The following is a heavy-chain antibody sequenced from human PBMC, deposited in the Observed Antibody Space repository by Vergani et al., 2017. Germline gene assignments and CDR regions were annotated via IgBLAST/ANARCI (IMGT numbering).Heavy chain of an antibody. V-gene: IGHV3-33*01. CDR2: TWYDGNNK. Sequence: QVQLVESGGGVVQPGRSLRLSCAASGFTFNQYGMHWVRQAPGKGLEWVAVTWYDGNNKQYADSVKGRFTISRDNSKSTMYLQMNSLRDEDTGVYYCARDLRLLDNQFDPWGQGTLVTVSS. J-gene: IGHJ5*02. CDR1: GFTFNQYG. D-gene: IGHD5-12*01. CDR3: ARDLRLLDNQFDP.